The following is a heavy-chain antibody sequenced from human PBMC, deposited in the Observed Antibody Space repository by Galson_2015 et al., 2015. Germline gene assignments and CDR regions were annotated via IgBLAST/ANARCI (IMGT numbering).Heavy chain of an antibody. CDR2: IYYSGPT. CDR3: VRHSVTTVSTYFDY. J-gene: IGHJ4*02. D-gene: IGHD4-17*01. CDR1: GGSISTNRYY. Sequence: SETLSLTCTASGGSISTNRYYWGWIRQPPGKGLEWIGTIYYSGPTYYNPSLESRVTISVDTTKNQFSLRLTSVTAADTAVYFCVRHSVTTVSTYFDYWGRGSLLTVSS. V-gene: IGHV4-39*01.